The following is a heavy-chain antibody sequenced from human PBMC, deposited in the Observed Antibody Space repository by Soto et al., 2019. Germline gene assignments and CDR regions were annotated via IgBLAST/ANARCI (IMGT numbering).Heavy chain of an antibody. Sequence: GGSLRLSCAASGFTFSSYCMSWVRQAPGKGLEWVANIKQDGSERYYVDSVKGRFTISRDNAKNSLYLQMNTLRAEDTAVYYWAREGQLAYRGQGPVGTVST. D-gene: IGHD6-6*01. CDR1: GFTFSSYC. J-gene: IGHJ4*02. CDR3: AREGQLAY. V-gene: IGHV3-7*03. CDR2: IKQDGSER.